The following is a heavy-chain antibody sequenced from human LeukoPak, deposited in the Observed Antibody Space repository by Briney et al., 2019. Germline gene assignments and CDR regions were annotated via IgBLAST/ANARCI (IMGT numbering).Heavy chain of an antibody. CDR1: GDSVSSSSAA. CDR3: ARYLGIGSQRYYFDY. CDR2: TYYRSKWYD. Sequence: TLSLTCAISGDSVSSSSAAWSWIRQSPSRGLEWLGRTYYRSKWYDDYAVSVKSRITINPDTSKNQFSLQLTSVTPEDTAVYYCARYLGIGSQRYYFDYWGQGTLVAVS. V-gene: IGHV6-1*01. D-gene: IGHD6-19*01. J-gene: IGHJ4*02.